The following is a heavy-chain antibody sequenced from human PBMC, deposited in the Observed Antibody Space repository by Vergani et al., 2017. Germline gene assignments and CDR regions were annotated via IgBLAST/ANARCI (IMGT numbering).Heavy chain of an antibody. J-gene: IGHJ4*02. Sequence: EVQLVESGGGLVQPGGSLRLSCAASGFTFSNYWMDWVRQAQGKGLEWVANIKQDGSEKFYVDSVKGRFTISRYNAKNSVYLQMNSLRAEDTAVYFCARSLDYWGQGTLVTVSS. CDR1: GFTFSNYW. CDR3: ARSLDY. CDR2: IKQDGSEK. V-gene: IGHV3-7*01.